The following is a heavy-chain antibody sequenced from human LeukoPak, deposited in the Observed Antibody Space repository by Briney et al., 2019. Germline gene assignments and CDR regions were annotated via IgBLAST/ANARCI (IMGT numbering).Heavy chain of an antibody. V-gene: IGHV3-23*01. D-gene: IGHD2-15*01. J-gene: IGHJ4*02. CDR3: AKGYCSGGSCKSLFDY. CDR1: GFSFITYA. CDR2: ISGSSGST. Sequence: GGSLRLSCAASGFSFITYAMSWVRQAPGQGLEWVSVISGSSGSTYYADPVKGRFTISRDNSKNTLYLQMNSLRAEDTALYYCAKGYCSGGSCKSLFDYWGQGTLVTVSS.